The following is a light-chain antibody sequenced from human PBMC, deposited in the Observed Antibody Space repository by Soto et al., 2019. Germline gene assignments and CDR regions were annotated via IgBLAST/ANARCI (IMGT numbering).Light chain of an antibody. CDR3: QQYDSYSSGP. V-gene: IGKV1-5*01. Sequence: DIQGNKSPAALSVSDGDRVTITCRASQTINSWLAWYQQKPGKAPKVLIFDASSLKTGVPSRFSGSGSGTEFTLTISNLQPDDFATHYCQQYDSYSSGPFGQGTK. CDR2: DAS. J-gene: IGKJ1*01. CDR1: QTINSW.